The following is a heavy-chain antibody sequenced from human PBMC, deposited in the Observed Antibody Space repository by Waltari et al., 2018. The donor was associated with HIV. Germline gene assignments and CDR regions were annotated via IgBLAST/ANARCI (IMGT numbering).Heavy chain of an antibody. CDR1: GGSVSSGSYY. V-gene: IGHV4-61*01. D-gene: IGHD3-10*01. Sequence: QVQLQESGPGLVKPSETLSLTCTVSGGSVSSGSYYWSWIRQPPGKGLEWIGYIYYSGNTNDNPSLKSRVTISVDTSKNPFSLKLSSVTAADTAVYYCARDGGRGSGYYYGMDVWGQGTTVTVSS. CDR2: IYYSGNT. J-gene: IGHJ6*02. CDR3: ARDGGRGSGYYYGMDV.